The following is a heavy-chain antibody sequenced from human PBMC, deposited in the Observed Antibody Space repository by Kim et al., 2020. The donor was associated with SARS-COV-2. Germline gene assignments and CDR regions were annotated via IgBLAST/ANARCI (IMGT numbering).Heavy chain of an antibody. J-gene: IGHJ6*02. CDR3: AREKSSSWYEGGYYYYYGMDV. CDR2: IWYDGSNK. CDR1: GFTFSSYG. Sequence: GGSLRLSCAASGFTFSSYGMHWVRQAPGKGLEWVAVIWYDGSNKYYADSVKGRFTISRDNSKNTLYLQMNSLRAEDTAVYYCAREKSSSWYEGGYYYYYGMDVWGRGTTVTVSS. V-gene: IGHV3-33*01. D-gene: IGHD6-13*01.